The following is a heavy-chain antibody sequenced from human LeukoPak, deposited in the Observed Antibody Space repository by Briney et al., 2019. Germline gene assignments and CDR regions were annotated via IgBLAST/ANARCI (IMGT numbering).Heavy chain of an antibody. CDR1: GNTLTDLS. CDR3: AAEGQWSLVHYFNS. CDR2: FDPEDAEI. J-gene: IGHJ4*02. D-gene: IGHD2-15*01. V-gene: IGHV1-24*01. Sequence: ASVKVSCKVSGNTLTDLSIHWVRQAPGKGLDWMGGFDPEDAEIIYAEKFQDRVTMTEDPSTDTAYLELSSLRSEDTAVYFCAAEGQWSLVHYFNSWGQGALVTVSS.